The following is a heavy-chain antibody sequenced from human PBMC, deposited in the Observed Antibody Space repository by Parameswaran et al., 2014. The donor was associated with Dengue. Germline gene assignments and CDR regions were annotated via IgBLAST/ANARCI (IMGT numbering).Heavy chain of an antibody. J-gene: IGHJ4*02. CDR2: ISSSSSYI. CDR3: AREGYSYYFDY. V-gene: IGHV3-21*01. Sequence: VRQAPGKGLEWVSSISSSSSYIYYADSVKGRFTISRDNAKNSLYLQMNSLRAEDTAVYYCAREGYSYYFDYWGQGTLVTVSS. D-gene: IGHD5-18*01.